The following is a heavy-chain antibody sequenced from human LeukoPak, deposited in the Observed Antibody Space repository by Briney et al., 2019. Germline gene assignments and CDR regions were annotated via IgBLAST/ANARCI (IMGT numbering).Heavy chain of an antibody. CDR3: ARGYYDNAFDI. V-gene: IGHV4-61*05. CDR2: IYYSGST. D-gene: IGHD3-22*01. J-gene: IGHJ3*02. Sequence: PSETLSLTCTVSGGSISSSSYYWGWIRQPPGKGLEWIGYIYYSGSTNYNPSLKSRITISVDTSKNQFSLKLRSVTAADTAMYYCARGYYDNAFDIWGQGTVVTVSS. CDR1: GGSISSSSYY.